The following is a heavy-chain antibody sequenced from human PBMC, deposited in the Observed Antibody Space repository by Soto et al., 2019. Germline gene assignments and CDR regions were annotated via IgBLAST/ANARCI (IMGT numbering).Heavy chain of an antibody. Sequence: SETLSLTCTVSGDSISSYYWSWIRQPPGKGLEWVGYISYTGSTIYNPSLESRATISLDTSKNQVSLSLSSVTAADTAVYYCARGRAGSSGWYSLWGQGALVTVSS. CDR3: ARGRAGSSGWYSL. V-gene: IGHV4-59*13. CDR1: GDSISSYY. D-gene: IGHD6-19*01. CDR2: ISYTGST. J-gene: IGHJ4*02.